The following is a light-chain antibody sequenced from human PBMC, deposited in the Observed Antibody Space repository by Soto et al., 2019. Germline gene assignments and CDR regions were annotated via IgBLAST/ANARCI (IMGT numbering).Light chain of an antibody. J-gene: IGLJ2*01. Sequence: QSVLTQPPSVSGAPGQRVTISCTGSSSNIGAGYNVHWYQQLPGTAPKLLIYGDIDRPSGVPDRFSGSKSGTSASLAITGLQAEDEADYYCQSYDSSLRGVLFGVGTKVTAL. CDR3: QSYDSSLRGVL. V-gene: IGLV1-40*01. CDR2: GDI. CDR1: SSNIGAGYN.